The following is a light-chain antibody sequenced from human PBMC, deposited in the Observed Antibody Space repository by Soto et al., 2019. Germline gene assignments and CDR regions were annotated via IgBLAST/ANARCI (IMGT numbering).Light chain of an antibody. V-gene: IGLV2-14*01. CDR3: SSYTSSSTMEV. Sequence: QSVLTQPASVSGSPGQSITISCTGTSSDVGGYNYVSWYQQHPGKAPKLMIYDVSNRPSGVSNRFSGSKSGNTASLTISGVQAEDETDYYCSSYTSSSTMEVFGTGTKVTVL. CDR2: DVS. J-gene: IGLJ1*01. CDR1: SSDVGGYNY.